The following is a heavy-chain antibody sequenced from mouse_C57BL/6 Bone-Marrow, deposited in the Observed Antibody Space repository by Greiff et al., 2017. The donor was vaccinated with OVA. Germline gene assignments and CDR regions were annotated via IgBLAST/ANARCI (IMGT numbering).Heavy chain of an antibody. V-gene: IGHV1-50*01. CDR2: IDPSDSYT. CDR1: GYTFTSYW. D-gene: IGHD1-1*01. Sequence: QVQLQQPGAELVKPGASVKLSCKASGYTFTSYWMQWVKQRPGQGLEWIGEIDPSDSYTNYNQKFKGKATLTVDTSSSTAYMQLSILTSEDSAVYYCARPLLLGAMDYWGQGTSVTVSS. CDR3: ARPLLLGAMDY. J-gene: IGHJ4*01.